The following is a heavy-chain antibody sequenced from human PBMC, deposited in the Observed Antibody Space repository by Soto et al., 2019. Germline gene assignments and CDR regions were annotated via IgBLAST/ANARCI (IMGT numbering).Heavy chain of an antibody. CDR2: IYYSGST. CDR1: GGSVSSGSYY. J-gene: IGHJ4*02. D-gene: IGHD2-21*02. Sequence: PSETLSLTCTVSGGSVSSGSYYWSWIRQPPGKGLEWIGYIYYSGSTNYNPSLKSRVTISVDTSKNQFSLKLSSVTAADTAVYYCARYPYCGGDCYFEFDFWAQGNLVTVSS. CDR3: ARYPYCGGDCYFEFDF. V-gene: IGHV4-61*01.